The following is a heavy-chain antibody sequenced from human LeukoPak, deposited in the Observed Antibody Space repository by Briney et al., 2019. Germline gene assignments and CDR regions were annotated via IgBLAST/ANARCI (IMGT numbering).Heavy chain of an antibody. J-gene: IGHJ4*02. CDR1: AYTFTSYG. V-gene: IGHV1-18*01. CDR2: ISPYNGNT. D-gene: IGHD3-22*01. Sequence: ASVKVSCKASAYTFTSYGINWVRQAPGQGLEWMGWISPYNGNTHYAQKFKDRVTMTEDTSTDTAYMELSSLRSEDTAVYYCATIPPYYYDSSGHLMGYYFDYWGQGTLVTVSS. CDR3: ATIPPYYYDSSGHLMGYYFDY.